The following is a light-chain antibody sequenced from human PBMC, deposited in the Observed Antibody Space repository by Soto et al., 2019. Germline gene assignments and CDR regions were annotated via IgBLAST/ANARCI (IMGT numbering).Light chain of an antibody. Sequence: ESVLTQSPATLSLSPGERATLSCRASQNVDRSFAWYQQKSGQPPRLLIYDASYRATGIPARFTGSGSGTDFTLTISSREPEDSAVYYCQQRSNWPPLTFGGGTKVEIK. CDR2: DAS. J-gene: IGKJ4*01. CDR1: QNVDRS. V-gene: IGKV3-11*01. CDR3: QQRSNWPPLT.